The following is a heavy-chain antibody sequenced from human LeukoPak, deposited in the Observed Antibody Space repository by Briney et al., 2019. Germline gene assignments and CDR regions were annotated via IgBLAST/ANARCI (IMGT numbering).Heavy chain of an antibody. D-gene: IGHD6-19*01. CDR2: IYHSGST. CDR1: GYSISSGYY. Sequence: SETLSLTCAVSGYSISSGYYWGWIRQPPGKGLEWIGSIYHSGSTYYNPSLKSRVTISVDTSKNHFSLKLSSVTAADTAVYYCAATHTNSLSIAVLGYWGQGTLVTVSS. V-gene: IGHV4-38-2*01. CDR3: AATHTNSLSIAVLGY. J-gene: IGHJ4*02.